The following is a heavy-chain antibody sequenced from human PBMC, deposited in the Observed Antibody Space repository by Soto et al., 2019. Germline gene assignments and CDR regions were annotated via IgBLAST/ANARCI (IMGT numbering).Heavy chain of an antibody. V-gene: IGHV4-34*01. CDR3: ARAEAYDILTGYYSYYYYYGMDV. CDR2: INHSGSP. D-gene: IGHD3-9*01. Sequence: SVTLSLTSAVYCRPVVGSEWSWMGQRAVTGLEWTGDINHSGSPNSNPSLKSRVTISVDTSKNQFSLKLSSATAAATAVYYCARAEAYDILTGYYSYYYYYGMDVWGQGTTVT. J-gene: IGHJ6*02. CDR1: CRPVVGSE.